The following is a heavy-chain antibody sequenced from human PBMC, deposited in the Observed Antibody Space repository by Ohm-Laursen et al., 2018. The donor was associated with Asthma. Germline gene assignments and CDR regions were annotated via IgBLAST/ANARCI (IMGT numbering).Heavy chain of an antibody. Sequence: LSLTCAASGFTFSSYGMHWVRQAPGKGLEWVAVISYDGSNKYYADSVKGRFTISRDNSKNTLYLQMNRLRAEDTAVYYCARGGRYYDSSGYVYWGQGTLVTVSS. CDR1: GFTFSSYG. CDR3: ARGGRYYDSSGYVY. J-gene: IGHJ4*02. D-gene: IGHD3-22*01. CDR2: ISYDGSNK. V-gene: IGHV3-30*03.